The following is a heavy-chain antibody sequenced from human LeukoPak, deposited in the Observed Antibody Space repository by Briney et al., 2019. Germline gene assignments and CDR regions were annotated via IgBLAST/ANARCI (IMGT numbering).Heavy chain of an antibody. CDR2: INSGGSGT. V-gene: IGHV3-74*01. Sequence: PGGSLRLSCAASGFAFSSNWMHWVRQTPGKGLVWVSRINSGGSGTSYADSVEGRFTISRDNAKNTLYLQMNSLRAEDTAIYYCAKDIAAAGTPYYFDYWGQGTLVTVSS. CDR3: AKDIAAAGTPYYFDY. J-gene: IGHJ4*02. D-gene: IGHD6-13*01. CDR1: GFAFSSNW.